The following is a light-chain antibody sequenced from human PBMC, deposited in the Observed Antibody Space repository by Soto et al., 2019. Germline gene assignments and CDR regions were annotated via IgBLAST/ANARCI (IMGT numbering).Light chain of an antibody. J-gene: IGLJ1*01. CDR2: STS. CDR3: LLYYGGAGAV. CDR1: TGAVTSGYY. V-gene: IGLV7-43*01. Sequence: QAVVTQEPSLTVSPGGTVTLTCASSTGAVTSGYYPNWFQQKPGQAPRALLYSTSNKHSWTPARFSGSLLGGKAALTLSGVHPEDEAEYYCLLYYGGAGAVFGTGTTVTVL.